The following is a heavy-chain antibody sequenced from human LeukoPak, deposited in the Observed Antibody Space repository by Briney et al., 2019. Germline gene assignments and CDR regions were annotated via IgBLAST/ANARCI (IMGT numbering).Heavy chain of an antibody. V-gene: IGHV1-18*01. J-gene: IGHJ4*02. D-gene: IGHD2-15*01. CDR2: ISAYNGNT. Sequence: ASVKVSCKSSGYTFTSFGISWVRQAPGQGLEWMGWISAYNGNTNYAQKLQGRVTMTTDTSTNTAYMELRSLRSDDTAVYYCARGPYCSGDTCYSQFFDYWGQGTLVTVSS. CDR3: ARGPYCSGDTCYSQFFDY. CDR1: GYTFTSFG.